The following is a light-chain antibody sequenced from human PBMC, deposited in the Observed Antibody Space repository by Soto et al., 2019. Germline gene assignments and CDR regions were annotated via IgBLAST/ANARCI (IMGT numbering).Light chain of an antibody. CDR2: AAS. CDR3: QQYNTWPRT. J-gene: IGKJ1*01. CDR1: QRVSRN. V-gene: IGKV3D-15*01. Sequence: EILLTQSPATLSLSPGDSATLSCRASQRVSRNVAWYQQKPGQAPRLLISAASTGAAGVPARFNAAGSGTVFTLTISSLQSEDFAIYYWQQYNTWPRTFGQGTKVEI.